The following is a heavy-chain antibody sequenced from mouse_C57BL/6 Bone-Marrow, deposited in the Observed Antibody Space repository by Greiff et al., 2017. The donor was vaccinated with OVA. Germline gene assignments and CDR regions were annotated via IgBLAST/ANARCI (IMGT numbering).Heavy chain of an antibody. D-gene: IGHD2-3*01. CDR1: GYTFTSYW. CDR2: IHPNSGST. V-gene: IGHV1-64*01. J-gene: IGHJ1*03. CDR3: ARCDGYFWYFDV. Sequence: VQLQQPGAELVKPGASVKLSCKASGYTFTSYWMHWVKKRPGPGLEWIGMIHPNSGSTNYNEKFKSKATLTVDKSSSTAYMQLSSLTSEDSAVYYCARCDGYFWYFDVWGTGTTVTVSS.